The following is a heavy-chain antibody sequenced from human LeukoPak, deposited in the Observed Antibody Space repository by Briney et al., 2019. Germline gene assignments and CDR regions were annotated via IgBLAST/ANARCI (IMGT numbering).Heavy chain of an antibody. CDR3: AKVGHMIVAPNRPYYYYGMDV. D-gene: IGHD3-22*01. V-gene: IGHV3-30*18. CDR1: GFTFSSYG. CDR2: ISYDGSNK. J-gene: IGHJ6*02. Sequence: GGSLRLSCAASGFTFSSYGMHWVRQAPGKGLEWVAVISYDGSNKYYADSVKGRFTISRDNSKDTLYLQMNSLRAEDTAVYYCAKVGHMIVAPNRPYYYYGMDVWGQGTTVTVSS.